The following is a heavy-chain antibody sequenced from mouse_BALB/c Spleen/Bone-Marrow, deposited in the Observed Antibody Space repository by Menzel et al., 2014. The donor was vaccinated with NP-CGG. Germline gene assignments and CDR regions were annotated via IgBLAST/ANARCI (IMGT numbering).Heavy chain of an antibody. J-gene: IGHJ2*01. CDR2: IDPANGNT. V-gene: IGHV14-3*02. CDR1: GFNIKDTY. D-gene: IGHD2-2*01. CDR3: ASYVYGYYFDY. Sequence: VHLQQPGAELVKSGASVKLSCTASGFNIKDTYMHWVKQRPEQGLEWIGRIDPANGNTKYDPKFQGKATITADTSSNTAYLQLSSLTSEDTAVYYCASYVYGYYFDYWGQGTTLTVSS.